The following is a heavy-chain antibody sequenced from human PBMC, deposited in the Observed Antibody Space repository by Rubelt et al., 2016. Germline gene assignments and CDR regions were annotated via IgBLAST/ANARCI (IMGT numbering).Heavy chain of an antibody. Sequence: QLQLRESGPGLLRPSEALSLSCSVSGDSISRSGYSWAWIRQPPGQGLEWIGVLYYSGYTYYSPSPKSRVTISMDSSENQVSLKPSSVAVADKAVYYCARGRTKGYWGQGTLGTVSA. V-gene: IGHV4-39*01. CDR2: LYYSGYT. J-gene: IGHJ4*02. D-gene: IGHD2-8*01. CDR3: ARGRTKGY. CDR1: GDSISRSGYS.